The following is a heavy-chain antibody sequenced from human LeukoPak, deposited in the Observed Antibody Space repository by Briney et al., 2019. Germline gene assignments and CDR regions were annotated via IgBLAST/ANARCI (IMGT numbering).Heavy chain of an antibody. CDR3: ARGRSLHCFDY. J-gene: IGHJ4*02. CDR1: GGSFSGYY. V-gene: IGHV4-34*01. CDR2: INHSGST. Sequence: PSETLSLTCAVYGGSFSGYYWSWIRQPPGKGLEWIGEINHSGSTNYNPSLKSRVTISVDTSKNQFSLKLGSVTAADTAVYYCARGRSLHCFDYWGQGTLVTVSS.